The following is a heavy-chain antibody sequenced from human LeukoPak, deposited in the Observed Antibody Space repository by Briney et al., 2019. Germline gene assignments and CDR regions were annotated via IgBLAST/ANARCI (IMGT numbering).Heavy chain of an antibody. CDR1: GYTFTSYD. J-gene: IGHJ6*02. D-gene: IGHD3-10*01. CDR3: ARGRNPMAYYYSYGMDV. Sequence: ASVKVSCKASGYTFTSYDINCVRQATGQGLEWRGWMNPNSGNTGYAQKFQGRVTITRNTSTSTAYMELRSLSSEATAVYYCARGRNPMAYYYSYGMDVWGQGTTVTVSS. CDR2: MNPNSGNT. V-gene: IGHV1-8*01.